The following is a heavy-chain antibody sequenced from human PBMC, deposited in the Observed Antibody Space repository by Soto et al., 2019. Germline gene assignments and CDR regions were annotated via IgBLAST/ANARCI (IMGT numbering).Heavy chain of an antibody. CDR2: MNPQTGNT. Sequence: ASVKVSCKASGYTFTRYYITWVRQATGQGLEWMGWMNPQTGNTAYAEKFQGRVTMTRSTSINTAYMELSALRSEDTAVYYCARLSEESSSSNYYYFYKDVWGKGSTVTVSS. J-gene: IGHJ6*03. D-gene: IGHD6-6*01. CDR3: ARLSEESSSSNYYYFYKDV. CDR1: GYTFTRYY. V-gene: IGHV1-8*01.